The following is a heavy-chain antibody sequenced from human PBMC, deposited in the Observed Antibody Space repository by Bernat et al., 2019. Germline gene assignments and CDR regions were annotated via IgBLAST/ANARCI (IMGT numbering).Heavy chain of an antibody. CDR1: GFTFSSYW. CDR3: ATYLDSSSLDY. D-gene: IGHD6-6*01. V-gene: IGHV3-7*03. CDR2: IKQDGSGK. J-gene: IGHJ4*02. Sequence: EVQLVESGGGLVQPGGSLRLSCAASGFTFSSYWMSWVRQAPGKGLEWVANIKQDGSGKYYVDSVKGRFTISRDNAKNSLYLQMNSLRAEDTAVYYCATYLDSSSLDYWGQGTLVTVSS.